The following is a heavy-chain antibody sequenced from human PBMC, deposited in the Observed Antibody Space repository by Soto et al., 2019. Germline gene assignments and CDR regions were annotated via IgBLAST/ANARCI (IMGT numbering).Heavy chain of an antibody. CDR1: GYTFISYA. D-gene: IGHD3-9*01. V-gene: IGHV1-18*01. Sequence: ASVKVSCKASGYTFISYAISWVRQAPGQGPEWMGRVTPYNGNTNYAQKFQGRVTMTTDTSTNTAYMDLRSLRSDDTAVYFCARDFLTRISWGSATTQYSYYGMEVWGQGTTVTVSS. CDR3: ARDFLTRISWGSATTQYSYYGMEV. CDR2: VTPYNGNT. J-gene: IGHJ6*02.